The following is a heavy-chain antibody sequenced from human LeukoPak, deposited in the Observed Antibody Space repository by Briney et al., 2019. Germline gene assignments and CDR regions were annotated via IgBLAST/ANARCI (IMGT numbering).Heavy chain of an antibody. CDR2: IKQDGSEK. Sequence: PGGSLRLSCAASGFTLSAYWMSWVPQAPGKGLEWVVNIKQDGSEKYYVDSVTGRFTISRDNAKNSLYLQMNSLRVDDTAVYYCARLETRDGEKYRPGAFDYWGQGTLVTVSS. CDR3: ARLETRDGEKYRPGAFDY. J-gene: IGHJ4*02. CDR1: GFTLSAYW. V-gene: IGHV3-7*01. D-gene: IGHD5-24*01.